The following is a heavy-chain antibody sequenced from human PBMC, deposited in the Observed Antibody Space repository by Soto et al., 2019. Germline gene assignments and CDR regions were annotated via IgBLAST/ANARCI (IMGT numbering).Heavy chain of an antibody. V-gene: IGHV3-21*01. CDR1: GFTFSSYS. CDR3: ARKAWGVYEYYYYMDV. CDR2: ISSSSSYI. Sequence: GGSLRLSCAASGFTFSSYSMNWVRQAPGKGLEWVSSISSSSSYIYYADSVKGRFTISRDNAKNSLYLQMNSLRAEDTAVYYCARKAWGVYEYYYYMDVWGKGTTVTVSS. J-gene: IGHJ6*03. D-gene: IGHD2-8*01.